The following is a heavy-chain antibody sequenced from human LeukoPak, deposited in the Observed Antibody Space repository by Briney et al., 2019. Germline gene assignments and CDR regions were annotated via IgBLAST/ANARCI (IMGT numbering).Heavy chain of an antibody. CDR1: SGSIHSYNYY. CDR3: ARLSSGSNRSRFDY. CDR2: IYYSGST. J-gene: IGHJ4*02. D-gene: IGHD3-10*01. Sequence: PSETLSLTCTFSSGSIHSYNYYWVWIRQPPGKGLEWIGSIYYSGSTYYNPSLWSRVTISVDTSKNHFSLKLSSVTAADTAVYYCARLSSGSNRSRFDYWGQGTLVTVSS. V-gene: IGHV4-39*02.